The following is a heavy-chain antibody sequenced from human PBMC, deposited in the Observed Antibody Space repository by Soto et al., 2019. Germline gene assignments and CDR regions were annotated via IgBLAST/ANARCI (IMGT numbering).Heavy chain of an antibody. CDR2: ISYDGRNK. V-gene: IGHV3-30*18. D-gene: IGHD3-3*01. CDR3: AKGSGRDVRSGYHF. Sequence: GGSVRLSCAGSGVPFSIYGMHWVRQAPGKGLEWVAFISYDGRNKYYADSVKGRFTISRDSSKNTLYLQMDSLRAEDTAVYYCAKGSGRDVRSGYHFWGRGTMLTL. J-gene: IGHJ4*01. CDR1: GVPFSIYG.